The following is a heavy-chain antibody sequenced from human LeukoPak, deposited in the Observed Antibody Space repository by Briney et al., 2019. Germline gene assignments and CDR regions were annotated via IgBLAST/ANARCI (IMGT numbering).Heavy chain of an antibody. Sequence: GASVKVSCKASGYTFTSYYMHWVRQAPGQGLEWMGIINPSGGSTSYAQKFQGRVTMTRDTSTSTVYMELSSLRSEDTAVYYCARVGLRGVVSLNWYFDLWDRGTLVTVSS. D-gene: IGHD3-10*01. CDR3: ARVGLRGVVSLNWYFDL. CDR2: INPSGGST. V-gene: IGHV1-46*01. J-gene: IGHJ2*01. CDR1: GYTFTSYY.